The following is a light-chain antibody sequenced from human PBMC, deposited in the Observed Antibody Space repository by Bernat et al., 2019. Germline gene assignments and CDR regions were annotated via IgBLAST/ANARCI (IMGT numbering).Light chain of an antibody. CDR1: SSNIGINT. CDR2: NNN. V-gene: IGLV1-44*01. CDR3: AACDDSLNGPV. Sequence: QSVLTQPPSASGTPGQRVPISCSGSSSNIGINTVNWYQQLPGTAPKLLIYNNNQRPSGVPDRFSGSKAGASASLAISGLHSEDEADYYCAACDDSLNGPVFGGGTKLTVL. J-gene: IGLJ2*01.